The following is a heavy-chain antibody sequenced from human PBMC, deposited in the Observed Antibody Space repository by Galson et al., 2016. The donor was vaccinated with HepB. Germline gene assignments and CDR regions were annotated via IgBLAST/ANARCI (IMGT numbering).Heavy chain of an antibody. J-gene: IGHJ6*02. D-gene: IGHD5-24*01. CDR3: ARWNYGWDV. CDR2: LSGSGDVT. CDR1: GFPFSPYA. V-gene: IGHV3-23*01. Sequence: SLRLSCAASGFPFSPYAMSWVRQPPGKGLEWVSSLSGSGDVTHHADSVKGRFTISRDNAQDSLYLQMNSLRDEDTAMYYCARWNYGWDVWGQGATVTVSS.